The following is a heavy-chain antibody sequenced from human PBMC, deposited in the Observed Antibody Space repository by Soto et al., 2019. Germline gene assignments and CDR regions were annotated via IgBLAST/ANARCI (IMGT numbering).Heavy chain of an antibody. CDR1: GFTFRNYI. D-gene: IGHD6-19*01. Sequence: EVQLLESGGGLGQPGGSLRLSCTASGFTFRNYIMNWVRQAPGKGLEWISTITADGGGAFYADSVKGRFTISRDNSKNTLYLQIHNLRAEDTALYYCAKDRGGSGWPEFDGWGQGTQVTVSS. J-gene: IGHJ4*02. CDR3: AKDRGGSGWPEFDG. V-gene: IGHV3-23*01. CDR2: ITADGGGA.